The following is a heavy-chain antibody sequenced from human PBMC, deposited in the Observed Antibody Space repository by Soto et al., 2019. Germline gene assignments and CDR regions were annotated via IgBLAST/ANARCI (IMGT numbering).Heavy chain of an antibody. J-gene: IGHJ4*02. V-gene: IGHV4-39*01. CDR3: ARHPQLDY. Sequence: QLQLQESGPGLVKPSETLSLTCTVSGGSINSGSYFWGWIRQPPGKGLEWIGSINYSGSTYYNPSLKSRVTISVDTSKNRFSLKRSSVTAADTAGYYCARHPQLDYWGQGTLVTVSS. CDR1: GGSINSGSYF. CDR2: INYSGST.